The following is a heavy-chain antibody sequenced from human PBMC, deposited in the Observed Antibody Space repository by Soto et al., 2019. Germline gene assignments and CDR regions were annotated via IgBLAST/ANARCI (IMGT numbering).Heavy chain of an antibody. Sequence: ALEWLARIDWDDDKYYSTSLKTRLTISKDTSKNQVVLTMTNMDPVDTATYYCARNQRRGYSYGYGQYYYYYGMDVWGQGTTVTVSS. CDR3: ARNQRRGYSYGYGQYYYYYGMDV. D-gene: IGHD5-18*01. CDR2: IDWDDDK. J-gene: IGHJ6*02. V-gene: IGHV2-70*11.